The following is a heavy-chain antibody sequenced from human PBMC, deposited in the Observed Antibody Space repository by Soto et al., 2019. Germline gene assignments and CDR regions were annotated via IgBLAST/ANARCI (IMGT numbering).Heavy chain of an antibody. J-gene: IGHJ1*01. D-gene: IGHD1-26*01. CDR3: ARAWDF. Sequence: PSEPLSLAGTVSVVSCSRQYQWICIRQPPGKGLEWIGHISYSGSPYYHPSLRSRLSISVDTSKNQFSLKVKSVTAADTAVYYCARAWDFWGQGTLVTVSS. CDR2: ISYSGSP. V-gene: IGHV4-30-4*01. CDR1: VVSCSRQYQ.